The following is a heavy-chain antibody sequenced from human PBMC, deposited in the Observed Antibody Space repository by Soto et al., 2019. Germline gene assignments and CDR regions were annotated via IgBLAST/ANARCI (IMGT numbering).Heavy chain of an antibody. Sequence: QVQLVQSGAEVQRPGSSVKVSCKASGGTFSSYAISWVRQAPGQGLEWMGGINPIFGTPHYAQKYQGRVTSTADTFTNTAYMESTRLTSDDTAVYFCAREGRHFDYWGQGTLVTVSS. V-gene: IGHV1-69*06. CDR2: INPIFGTP. CDR1: GGTFSSYA. CDR3: AREGRHFDY. J-gene: IGHJ4*02.